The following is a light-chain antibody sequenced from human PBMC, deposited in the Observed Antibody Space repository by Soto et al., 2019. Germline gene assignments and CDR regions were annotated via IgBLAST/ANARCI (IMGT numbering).Light chain of an antibody. J-gene: IGLJ3*02. Sequence: QSVLTQSSSASASLGSSVKLTCTLSSGHSTYIIAWHQQQPGKAPRYLMKLEGSGTYNKGSRIPDRFSGSSSGADRYLTISNLQFEDEADYYCETWDSNTWVFGGGTKVTVL. CDR2: LEGSGTY. CDR1: SGHSTYI. CDR3: ETWDSNTWV. V-gene: IGLV4-60*02.